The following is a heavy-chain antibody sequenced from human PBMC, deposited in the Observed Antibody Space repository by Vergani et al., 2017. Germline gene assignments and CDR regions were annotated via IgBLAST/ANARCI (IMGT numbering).Heavy chain of an antibody. V-gene: IGHV1-18*01. J-gene: IGHJ6*02. D-gene: IGHD6-19*01. Sequence: QVQLVQSGAEVKKPGASVKVSCKASGGTFSSYAISWVRQAPGQGLEWMGWISAYNGNTNYAQKLQGRVTMTTDTSTSTAYMELRSLRSDDTAVYYCARDISSGWYGFYYYYGMDVWGQGTTVTVSS. CDR3: ARDISSGWYGFYYYYGMDV. CDR1: GGTFSSYA. CDR2: ISAYNGNT.